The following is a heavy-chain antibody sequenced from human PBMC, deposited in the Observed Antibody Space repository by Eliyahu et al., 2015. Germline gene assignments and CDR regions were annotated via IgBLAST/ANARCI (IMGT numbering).Heavy chain of an antibody. CDR2: FNGGGGGT. Sequence: EVQLLESGGGLVQPGVSLRXSCAAXGXSFSXSAMGWVRQTPRKGLEWVSVFSAFNGGGGGTFYPDSLKGRFTISRDNSKNTLYLQMNSLRAEDTAVYYCARWSPRLDAFDIWGQGTTVTVSS. CDR1: GXSFSXSA. D-gene: IGHD2-15*01. CDR3: ARWSPRLDAFDI. V-gene: IGHV3-23*01. J-gene: IGHJ3*02.